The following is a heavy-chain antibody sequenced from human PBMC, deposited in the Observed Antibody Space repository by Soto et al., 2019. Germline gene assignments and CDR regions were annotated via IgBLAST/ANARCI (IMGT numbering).Heavy chain of an antibody. D-gene: IGHD3-9*01. V-gene: IGHV1-69*13. Sequence: ASVKVSCKASGGTFSSYAISWVRQAPGQGLEWMGGIIPIFGTANYAQKFQGRVTITADESTSTAYMELSSLRSEDTAVYYCARDPRYFGGNWFDPWGQGTLVTVSS. CDR3: ARDPRYFGGNWFDP. J-gene: IGHJ5*02. CDR2: IIPIFGTA. CDR1: GGTFSSYA.